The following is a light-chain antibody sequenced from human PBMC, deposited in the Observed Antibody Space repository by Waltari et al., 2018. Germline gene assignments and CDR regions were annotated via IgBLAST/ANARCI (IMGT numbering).Light chain of an antibody. CDR2: EDS. CDR3: LSPDSSGTYVV. V-gene: IGLV3-10*01. CDR1: ALSTKY. Sequence: SYELTQPPSVSVSPGQTASITCSGHALSTKYAYWYHQKSGQAPVLVLFEDSKRPSGVPEGLSGSSSGTMATLAVSGARLEDEGDYYCLSPDSSGTYVVFGGGTKLTVL. J-gene: IGLJ2*01.